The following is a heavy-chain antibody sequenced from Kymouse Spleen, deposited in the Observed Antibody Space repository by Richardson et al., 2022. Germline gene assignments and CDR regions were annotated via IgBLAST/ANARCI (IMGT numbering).Heavy chain of an antibody. Sequence: QVQLQESGPGLVKPSETLSLTCTVSGGSVSSGSYYWSWIRQPPGKGLEWIGYIYYSGSTNYNPSLKSRVTISVDTSKNQFSLKLSSVTAADTAVYYCARVYSSGWYDPYYFDYWGQGTLVTVSS. V-gene: IGHV4-61*01. CDR3: ARVYSSGWYDPYYFDY. D-gene: IGHD6-19*01. CDR1: GGSVSSGSYY. J-gene: IGHJ4*02. CDR2: IYYSGST.